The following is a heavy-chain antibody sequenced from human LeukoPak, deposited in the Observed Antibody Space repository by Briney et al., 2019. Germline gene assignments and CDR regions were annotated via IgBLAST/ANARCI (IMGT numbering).Heavy chain of an antibody. CDR1: GGSVSSGSYY. D-gene: IGHD3-22*01. V-gene: IGHV4-61*01. CDR3: AGGSGYYSSYFDY. CDR2: IYYSGST. J-gene: IGHJ4*02. Sequence: PSETLSLTCTVSGGSVSSGSYYWSWIRQPPGKGLEWIGYIYYSGSTNYNPSLKSRVTIPVDTSKNQFSLKLSSVTAADTAVYYCAGGSGYYSSYFDYWGQGTLVTVSS.